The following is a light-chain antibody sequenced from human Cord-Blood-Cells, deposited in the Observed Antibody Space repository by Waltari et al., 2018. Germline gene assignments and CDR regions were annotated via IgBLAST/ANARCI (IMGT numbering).Light chain of an antibody. V-gene: IGLV6-57*03. CDR2: EDN. Sequence: NFMLTQPHSVSESPGKTVTISCTRSSGSIASNYVQWYQQRPGSAPPPVIYEDNQRPSGGPDRFSGSIDSSSNSASLTISGLKTEDEADYYCQSYDSSNQVFGGGTKLTVL. J-gene: IGLJ3*02. CDR3: QSYDSSNQV. CDR1: SGSIASNY.